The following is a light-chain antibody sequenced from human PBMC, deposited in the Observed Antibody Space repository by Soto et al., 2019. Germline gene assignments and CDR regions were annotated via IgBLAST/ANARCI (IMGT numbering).Light chain of an antibody. Sequence: EIVMTQSPATLSLFPGERATLSCRTSPSVTNYLAWYHQKPGQASRLLLYGAFNRATGITARCSGSGSGTGFTLTISSLEHEEFAAYYCQQRNIGPPVTFGQGTRLEI. CDR2: GAF. CDR1: PSVTNY. V-gene: IGKV3-11*01. J-gene: IGKJ5*01. CDR3: QQRNIGPPVT.